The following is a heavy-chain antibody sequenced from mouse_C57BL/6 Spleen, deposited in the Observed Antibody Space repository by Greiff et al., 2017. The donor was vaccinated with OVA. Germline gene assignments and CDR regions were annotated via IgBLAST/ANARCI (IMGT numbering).Heavy chain of an antibody. D-gene: IGHD1-1*01. J-gene: IGHJ1*03. CDR1: GYTFTDYY. CDR2: INPNNGGT. V-gene: IGHV1-26*01. Sequence: EVQLQQSGPELVKPGASVTISCKASGYTFTDYYMNWVKQSHGKSLEWIGDINPNNGGTNYNKKFKGKATLTVDTSSSTAYLELRSLTSEDSAVYYCARGGYGSYWYFDVWGTGTTVTVSS. CDR3: ARGGYGSYWYFDV.